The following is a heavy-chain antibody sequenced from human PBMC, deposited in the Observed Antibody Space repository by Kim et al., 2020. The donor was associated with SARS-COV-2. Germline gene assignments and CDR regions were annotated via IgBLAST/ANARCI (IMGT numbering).Heavy chain of an antibody. CDR3: ARSQGGLGTSYYYYYGMDV. J-gene: IGHJ6*02. CDR1: GYTFTSYY. Sequence: ASVKVSCKASGYTFTSYYMHWVRQAPGQGLEWMGIINPSGGSTSYAQKFQGRVTMTRDTSTSTVYMELSSLRSEDTAVYYCARSQGGLGTSYYYYYGMDVWGQGTTVTVSS. CDR2: INPSGGST. V-gene: IGHV1-46*01. D-gene: IGHD7-27*01.